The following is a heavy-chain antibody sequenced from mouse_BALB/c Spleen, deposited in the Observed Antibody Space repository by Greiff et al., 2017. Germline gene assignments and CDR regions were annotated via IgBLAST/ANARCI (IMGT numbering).Heavy chain of an antibody. CDR2: ISSGGSYT. V-gene: IGHV5-6*01. Sequence: EVQRVESGGDLVKPGGSLKLSCAASGFTFSSYGMSWVRQTPDKRLEWVATISSGGSYTYYPDSVKGRFTISRDNAKNTLYLQMSSLKSEDTAMYYCARLNYYDSPFDYWGQGTTLTVSS. J-gene: IGHJ2*01. CDR1: GFTFSSYG. D-gene: IGHD2-4*01. CDR3: ARLNYYDSPFDY.